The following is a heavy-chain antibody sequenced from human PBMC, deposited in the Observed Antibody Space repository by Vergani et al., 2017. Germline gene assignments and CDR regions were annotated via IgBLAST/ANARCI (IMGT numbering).Heavy chain of an antibody. V-gene: IGHV3-30*02. J-gene: IGHJ6*02. D-gene: IGHD6-13*01. CDR1: GFPFSNYG. Sequence: VQLVESGGGLVKSGGSLRLSCAASGFPFSNYGMHWVRQAPGKGLEWLAVIWYDGTTKYNVESVKGRFSISRDNMKNTLYLQMNSLRAEDTAVYYCAKELAAAGTRYYYYGMDVWGQGTTVTVSS. CDR2: IWYDGTTK. CDR3: AKELAAAGTRYYYYGMDV.